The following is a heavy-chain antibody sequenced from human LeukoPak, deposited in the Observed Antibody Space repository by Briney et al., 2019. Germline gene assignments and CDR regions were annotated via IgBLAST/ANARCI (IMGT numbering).Heavy chain of an antibody. D-gene: IGHD5-18*01. CDR1: GGPISSGSYY. V-gene: IGHV4-61*02. CDR2: IYTSGST. CDR3: AREGGYSYGSSAFNI. J-gene: IGHJ3*02. Sequence: SETLSLTCTVSGGPISSGSYYWSWIRQPAGKGLEWIGRIYTSGSTNYNPSLKSRVTISVDTSKNQFSLKLSSVTAADTAVYYCAREGGYSYGSSAFNIWGQGTMVTVSS.